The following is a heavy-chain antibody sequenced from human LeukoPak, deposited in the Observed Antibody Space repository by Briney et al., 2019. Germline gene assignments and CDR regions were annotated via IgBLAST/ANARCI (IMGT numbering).Heavy chain of an antibody. J-gene: IGHJ5*02. CDR2: TYHRSKWYN. CDR3: ARDMRSSSYWFDP. D-gene: IGHD6-6*01. V-gene: IGHV6-1*01. CDR1: GDSVSSNSAA. Sequence: SQTLSLTCAISGDSVSSNSAAWNGIRQSPSRGLEWLGRTYHRSKWYNDYAVSVKSRITINPDTSKNQFSLQLNSVTPEDTAVYYCARDMRSSSYWFDPWGQGTLVTVSS.